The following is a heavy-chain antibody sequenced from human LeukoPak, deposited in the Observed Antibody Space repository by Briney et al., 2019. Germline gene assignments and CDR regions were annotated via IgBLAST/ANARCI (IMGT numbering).Heavy chain of an antibody. Sequence: SVKVSCKASGGTFSSYAISWVRQAPGQGLERMGGIIPIFGTANYAQKFQGRVTITADKSTSTAYMELRSLRSEDTAVYYCATMVRGVISWFDPWGQGTLVTVSS. CDR1: GGTFSSYA. D-gene: IGHD3-10*01. CDR2: IIPIFGTA. J-gene: IGHJ5*02. V-gene: IGHV1-69*06. CDR3: ATMVRGVISWFDP.